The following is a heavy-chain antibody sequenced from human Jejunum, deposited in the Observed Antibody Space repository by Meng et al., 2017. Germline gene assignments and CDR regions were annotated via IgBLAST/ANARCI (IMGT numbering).Heavy chain of an antibody. V-gene: IGHV3-23*01. J-gene: IGHJ3*02. CDR3: ARLTEATKWDAFDI. CDR1: GFMFDNYV. CDR2: MSASGATT. D-gene: IGHD3-9*01. Sequence: GGSLRLSCAASGFMFDNYVMIWVRQAPGIGLEWVAVMSASGATTYHADSVRGRFTISRDNSRNTVYLQMNSLRAEDTAIYYCARLTEATKWDAFDIWGRGTMVTVSS.